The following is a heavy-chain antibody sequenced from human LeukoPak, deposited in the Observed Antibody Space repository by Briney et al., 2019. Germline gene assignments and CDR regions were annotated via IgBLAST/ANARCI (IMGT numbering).Heavy chain of an antibody. J-gene: IGHJ4*02. CDR2: IISDGSSA. CDR1: GFTCKDYW. CDR3: ARVICSWYYFDY. V-gene: IGHV3-74*01. Sequence: GRSLRLSCAASGFTCKDYWMHWVRQVPGKGLVSVARIISDGSSASYADSVKGRFTMSRDNAKNTLYLQMNSLRAEDTAVYYCARVICSWYYFDYWGQGTLVTVSS. D-gene: IGHD6-13*01.